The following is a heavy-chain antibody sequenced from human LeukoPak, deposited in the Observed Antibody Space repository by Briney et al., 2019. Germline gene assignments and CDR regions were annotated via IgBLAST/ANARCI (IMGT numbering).Heavy chain of an antibody. J-gene: IGHJ4*02. CDR2: ISSSGSSI. D-gene: IGHD5-24*01. CDR1: GFTFSDHY. CDR3: TRVGYIDEGIDY. Sequence: GGSLRLSCVAFGFTFSDHYMSWIRQAPGKGLEWVSYISSSGSSISYADSVKGRFTISRDNAKNSLYLQMNSLRAEDTAIYYCTRVGYIDEGIDYWGQGTLVTVSS. V-gene: IGHV3-11*04.